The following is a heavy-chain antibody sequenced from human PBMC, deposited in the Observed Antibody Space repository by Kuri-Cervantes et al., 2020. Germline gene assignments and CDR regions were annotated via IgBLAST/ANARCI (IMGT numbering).Heavy chain of an antibody. CDR1: GFTFGDYA. D-gene: IGHD1-26*01. V-gene: IGHV3-49*04. Sequence: GGSLRLSCTASGFTFGDYAMSWVRQAPGKGLEWVGFIRSKAYGGTTEYAASVRGRSSISRDGSKSIAYLQMNSLKIEDTGIYYCTRGIGGATVTGDYWGQGTLVTVSS. CDR3: TRGIGGATVTGDY. CDR2: IRSKAYGGTT. J-gene: IGHJ4*02.